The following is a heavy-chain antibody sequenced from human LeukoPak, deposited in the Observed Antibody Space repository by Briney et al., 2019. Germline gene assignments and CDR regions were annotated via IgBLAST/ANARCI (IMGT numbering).Heavy chain of an antibody. J-gene: IGHJ6*02. CDR3: ARGGGIQLWLPHYYYGMDV. Sequence: SVKVSCKASGGTFSSYAISWVRQAPGQGLEWMGGIIPIFGTANYAQKFQGRVTITRDTSASTAYMELSSLRSEDTAVYYCARGGGIQLWLPHYYYGMDVWGQGTTVTVSS. CDR1: GGTFSSYA. V-gene: IGHV1-69*05. CDR2: IIPIFGTA. D-gene: IGHD5-18*01.